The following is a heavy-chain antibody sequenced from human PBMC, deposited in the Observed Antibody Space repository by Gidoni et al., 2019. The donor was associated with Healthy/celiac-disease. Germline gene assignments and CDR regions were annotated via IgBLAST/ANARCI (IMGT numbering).Heavy chain of an antibody. J-gene: IGHJ2*01. Sequence: EVQLVETGGGLIQPGGSLRLPCAASGFTVSSNYMSWVRQAPGKGLEWVSVIYSGGSTYYADSVKGRFTISRDNSKNTLYLQMNSLRAEDTAVYYCAREVEDYGDYGWYFDLWGRGTLVTVSS. CDR1: GFTVSSNY. V-gene: IGHV3-53*02. CDR2: IYSGGST. CDR3: AREVEDYGDYGWYFDL. D-gene: IGHD4-17*01.